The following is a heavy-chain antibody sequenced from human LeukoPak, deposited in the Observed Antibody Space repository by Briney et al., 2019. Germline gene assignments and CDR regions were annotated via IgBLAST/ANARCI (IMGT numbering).Heavy chain of an antibody. CDR3: ARESSGTRPGY. CDR2: IYYSGST. CDR1: GGSISSYY. V-gene: IGHV4-59*01. D-gene: IGHD3-10*01. J-gene: IGHJ4*02. Sequence: PSETLSLTCTVSGGSISSYYWSWIRQPPGKGLEWIGYIYYSGSTNYNPPLKSRVTISVDTSKNQFSLKLSSVTAADTAVYYCARESSGTRPGYWGQGTLVTVSS.